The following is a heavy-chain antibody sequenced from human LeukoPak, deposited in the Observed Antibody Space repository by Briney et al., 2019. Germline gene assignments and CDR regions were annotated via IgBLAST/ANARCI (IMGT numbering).Heavy chain of an antibody. D-gene: IGHD1-26*01. J-gene: IGHJ3*02. Sequence: PSETLSLTCTVSGGSISSSSYYWGWIRQPPGKGLEWIGSIYYSGSTYYNPSLKSRVTISVDTSKNQFSLKLSSVTAADTAEYYCARPYYSGGYSRGVDAFDIWGQGTMVTVSS. CDR2: IYYSGST. V-gene: IGHV4-39*01. CDR3: ARPYYSGGYSRGVDAFDI. CDR1: GGSISSSSYY.